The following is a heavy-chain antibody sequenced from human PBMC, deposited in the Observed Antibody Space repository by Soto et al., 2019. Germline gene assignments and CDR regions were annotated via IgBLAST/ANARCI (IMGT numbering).Heavy chain of an antibody. CDR1: GFTFSTYA. D-gene: IGHD1-26*01. CDR3: AKDRLSGSYHRYFDY. V-gene: IGHV3-23*01. Sequence: EVQLLESGGGLVQPGGSLRLSCAASGFTFSTYAMSWVRQAPGKGLEWVTAISGRDDSTYYADSVKGRFTISRDNSKNTLYLQMNRLRAEDTAVYYCAKDRLSGSYHRYFDYWGQGTLVTVSS. CDR2: ISGRDDST. J-gene: IGHJ4*02.